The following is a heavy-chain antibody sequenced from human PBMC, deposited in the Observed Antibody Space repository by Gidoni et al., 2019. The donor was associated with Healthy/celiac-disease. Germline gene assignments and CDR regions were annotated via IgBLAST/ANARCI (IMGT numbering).Heavy chain of an antibody. CDR1: GSTFPGYG. V-gene: IGHV1-18*01. J-gene: IGHJ6*02. CDR2: ISAYNGNT. Sequence: QSQLVQSGAAVKKPGASVTVSCKASGSTFPGYGISWVRQAPGTGLEWLGWISAYNGNTNYAQKRQGRVSMTTDTSTSTAYMALRSLRSVDTAVYYWAREETQNYYYDYCMDVWGQGTTVTVSS. CDR3: AREETQNYYYDYCMDV.